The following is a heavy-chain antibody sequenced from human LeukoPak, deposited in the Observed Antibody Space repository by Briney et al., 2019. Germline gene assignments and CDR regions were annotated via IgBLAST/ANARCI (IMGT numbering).Heavy chain of an antibody. J-gene: IGHJ3*01. CDR1: GFSISSNY. CDR2: IYRGGDT. Sequence: GGSLRLSCTASGFSISSNYMSWVRQAPGKGLEWVSVIYRGGDTYYADSVKGRFTISRDNSEDTLYLQMNSLRAEDTALYYFGEEPLWFGEPYAFDVWGQGTMVIVSS. D-gene: IGHD3-10*01. V-gene: IGHV3-53*01. CDR3: GEEPLWFGEPYAFDV.